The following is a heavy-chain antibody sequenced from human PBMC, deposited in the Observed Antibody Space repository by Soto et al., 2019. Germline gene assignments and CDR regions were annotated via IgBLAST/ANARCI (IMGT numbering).Heavy chain of an antibody. D-gene: IGHD2-21*01. Sequence: ASVKVSCKASGSTFTSYDINWVRQATGQGLEWMGWMNPNSGNTGYAQKFQGRVTMTRNTSISTAYMELSSLRSEDTAVYYCARGPYCGGDCYSHYMDVWGKGTTVTVSS. J-gene: IGHJ6*03. CDR1: GSTFTSYD. V-gene: IGHV1-8*01. CDR2: MNPNSGNT. CDR3: ARGPYCGGDCYSHYMDV.